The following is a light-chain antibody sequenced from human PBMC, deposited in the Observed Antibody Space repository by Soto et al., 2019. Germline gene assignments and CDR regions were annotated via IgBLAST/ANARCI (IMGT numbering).Light chain of an antibody. CDR3: QQYNNWPRT. CDR2: GAS. J-gene: IGKJ1*01. V-gene: IGKV3-15*01. Sequence: EIVMTQSPATLSVSPGERATLSCRASQSVSSNLAWYQQKPGQAPRLLIYGASTRATGLPARFSGSGSGTEFTLTISSLQSEDFAIYYCQQYNNWPRTFGQGTKGDI. CDR1: QSVSSN.